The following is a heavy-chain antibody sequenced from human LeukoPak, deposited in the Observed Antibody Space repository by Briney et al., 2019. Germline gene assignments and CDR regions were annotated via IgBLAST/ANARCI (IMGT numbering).Heavy chain of an antibody. CDR2: IRYDGSNK. D-gene: IGHD2-2*01. CDR3: AEVPAANY. V-gene: IGHV3-30*02. CDR1: GFTFSSYG. Sequence: QTGGSLRLSCAASGFTFSSYGMHWVRKAPGKGLEGVAFIRYDGSNKYYADSVKGRFTISRDNSKNTLYLQMNSLRAEDTAVYYCAEVPAANYWGQGTLVTVSS. J-gene: IGHJ4*02.